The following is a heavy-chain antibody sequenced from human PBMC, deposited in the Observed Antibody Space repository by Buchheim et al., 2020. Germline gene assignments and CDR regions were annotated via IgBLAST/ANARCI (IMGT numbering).Heavy chain of an antibody. CDR3: ARLDRSWDIVVVVAVWAQEGNWFDP. J-gene: IGHJ5*02. D-gene: IGHD2-15*01. V-gene: IGHV4-39*01. CDR1: GGSISSSSYY. Sequence: QLQLQESGPGLVKPSETLSLTCTVSGGSISSSSYYWGWIRQPPGKGLEWIGSIYHSGSTYYNPSLKSRVTISVDTSKNQFSLKLSSVTAADTAVYYCARLDRSWDIVVVVAVWAQEGNWFDPWGQGTL. CDR2: IYHSGST.